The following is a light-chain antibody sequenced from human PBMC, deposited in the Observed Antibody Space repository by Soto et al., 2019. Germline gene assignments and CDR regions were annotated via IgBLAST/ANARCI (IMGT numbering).Light chain of an antibody. CDR2: END. CDR3: GTWDSSLSAGV. Sequence: SVLTQPPSVSAAPGQKVTISCSGSSSNIEKNYVSWYQQFPGTAPKLLIYENDRRPSEIPDRFSASKSGTSATLGITGLQTGDEADYYCGTWDSSLSAGVFGGGTQLTVL. J-gene: IGLJ3*02. CDR1: SSNIEKNY. V-gene: IGLV1-51*02.